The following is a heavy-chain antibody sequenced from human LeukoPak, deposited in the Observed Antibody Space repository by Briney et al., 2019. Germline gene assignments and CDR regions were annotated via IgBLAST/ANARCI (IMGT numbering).Heavy chain of an antibody. V-gene: IGHV1-3*01. J-gene: IGHJ4*02. CDR3: ARGPLVDTAMTNYFDY. CDR2: INAGNGNT. Sequence: ASVKVSCKASGYTFTSYAMHWVRQAPGQRLEWMGWINAGNGNTKYPQKFQGRVTITRDTSASTAYMELSSLRSEDTAVYYCARGPLVDTAMTNYFDYWGQGTLVTVSS. CDR1: GYTFTSYA. D-gene: IGHD5-18*01.